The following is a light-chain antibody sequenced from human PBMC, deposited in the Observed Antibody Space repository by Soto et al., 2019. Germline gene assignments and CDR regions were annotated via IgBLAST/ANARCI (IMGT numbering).Light chain of an antibody. CDR3: QQRSNWPRLT. CDR1: QSFSSY. CDR2: DAS. J-gene: IGKJ4*01. Sequence: EIVLTQSPATLSLSPGERATLSCRASQSFSSYLAWYQQKPGQAPRLLIYDASNKATGIPVRFSGSGSGTEFTLTISSLEPEDFAVYYCQQRSNWPRLTLSAGTKVEIK. V-gene: IGKV3-11*01.